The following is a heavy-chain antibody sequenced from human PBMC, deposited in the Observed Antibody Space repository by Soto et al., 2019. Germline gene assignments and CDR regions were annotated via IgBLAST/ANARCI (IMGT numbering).Heavy chain of an antibody. CDR2: ISSSAGST. D-gene: IGHD3-3*01. Sequence: GGSLRLSCAPSGFTFSSYVMTWVRQAPGKGLEWVSIISSSAGSTYYADSVKGRFTISRDNSKNTLYLQMNSLRADDTAVYYCAKGGNDFWSGNGLGVWGQGTTVTVSS. CDR3: AKGGNDFWSGNGLGV. CDR1: GFTFSSYV. V-gene: IGHV3-23*01. J-gene: IGHJ6*02.